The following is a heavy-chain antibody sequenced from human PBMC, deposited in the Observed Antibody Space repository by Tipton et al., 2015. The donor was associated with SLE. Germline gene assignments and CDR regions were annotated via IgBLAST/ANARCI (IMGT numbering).Heavy chain of an antibody. Sequence: TLSLTCAVSGGSISSTSYYWGWIRQPPGKGLESIVNIYYSGPTYYNPSLKSRVTISVDTSKNHFSLKLISVTAADTAVYYCAREFLNPVTTVHYYFDLWGRGTLVTVSS. CDR3: AREFLNPVTTVHYYFDL. V-gene: IGHV4-39*02. J-gene: IGHJ2*01. D-gene: IGHD4-11*01. CDR1: GGSISSTSYY. CDR2: IYYSGPT.